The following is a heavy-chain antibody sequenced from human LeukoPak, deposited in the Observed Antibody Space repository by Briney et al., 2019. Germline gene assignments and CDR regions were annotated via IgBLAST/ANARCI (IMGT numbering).Heavy chain of an antibody. CDR3: ARGKITIFGVVIDYYYYYMDV. V-gene: IGHV1-69*05. D-gene: IGHD3-3*01. J-gene: IGHJ6*03. CDR1: GGTFSSYA. CDR2: IIPIFGTA. Sequence: SVKVSCKASGGTFSSYAISWVRQAPGQGVEWMGGIIPIFGTANYAQKFQGRVTITTDESTSTAYMELGSLRSEDTAVYYCARGKITIFGVVIDYYYYYMDVWGKGTTVTVSS.